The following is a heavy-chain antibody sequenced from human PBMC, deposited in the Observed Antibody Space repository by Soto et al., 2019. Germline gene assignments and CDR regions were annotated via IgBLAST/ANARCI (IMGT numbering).Heavy chain of an antibody. CDR2: IYHTGKT. Sequence: PSETLSLTCTVSGDAIYIGGCYWTWIRQHPGKGLEWIGYIYHTGKTYYNPSLESRVTMSVDTSKNQFSLKLASVTAADTAVYYCARDGSSTATWIDPWGEGTRGTVSS. J-gene: IGHJ5*02. D-gene: IGHD2-2*01. V-gene: IGHV4-31*03. CDR3: ARDGSSTATWIDP. CDR1: GDAIYIGGCY.